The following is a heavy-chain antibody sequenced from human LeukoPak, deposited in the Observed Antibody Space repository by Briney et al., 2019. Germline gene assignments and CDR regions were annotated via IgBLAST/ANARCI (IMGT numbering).Heavy chain of an antibody. CDR3: ARGVRNASPFRWSTRSGSFDY. Sequence: SETLSLTCTVSGASISNYYWSWFRQPPGKGLEWIGYIYYSGSTNYNPSLKSRVTISVDTSENQFSLKLRSVTAADTAVYYCARGVRNASPFRWSTRSGSFDYWGQGTLVTVSS. D-gene: IGHD2-8*02. J-gene: IGHJ4*02. V-gene: IGHV4-59*01. CDR2: IYYSGST. CDR1: GASISNYY.